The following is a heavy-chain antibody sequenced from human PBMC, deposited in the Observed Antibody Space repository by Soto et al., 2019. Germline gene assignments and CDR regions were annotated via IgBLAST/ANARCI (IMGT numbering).Heavy chain of an antibody. Sequence: ASVEVSCKASGYTFASYDMRWVRQATGQGLEWMGWMNPNSGNTGYAQKFQGRVTMTRDTSISTAYMELSSVTAADTAVYYCARLYGGYLRKFDYWGQGTLVTVSS. CDR1: GYTFASYD. V-gene: IGHV1-8*02. CDR2: MNPNSGNT. D-gene: IGHD3-22*01. CDR3: ARLYGGYLRKFDY. J-gene: IGHJ4*02.